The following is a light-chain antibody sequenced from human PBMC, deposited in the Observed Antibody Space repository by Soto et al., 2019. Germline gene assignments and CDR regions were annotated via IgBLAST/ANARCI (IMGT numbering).Light chain of an antibody. Sequence: QSALTQPPSASGSLGQSVTISCTGTSSDVGGYNYVSWHQQHPGKAPKVMIYGVTKRPPGVPDRFSGSKSGNTASLTFSGLQAEDEADYYCSSFAGGGNPVLLGGGTKLTVL. J-gene: IGLJ2*01. V-gene: IGLV2-8*01. CDR2: GVT. CDR3: SSFAGGGNPVL. CDR1: SSDVGGYNY.